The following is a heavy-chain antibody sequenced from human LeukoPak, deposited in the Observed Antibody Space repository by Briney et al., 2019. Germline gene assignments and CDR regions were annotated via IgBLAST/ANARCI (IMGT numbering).Heavy chain of an antibody. Sequence: SETLSLTCTVSGGSISSSSYYWGWIRQPPGKGLEWIGSIYYSGSTYYNPSLKSRVTISADTSKNQFSLKLSSVTAADTAVYYCARVLEQLAVFDYWGQGTLVTVSS. V-gene: IGHV4-39*07. J-gene: IGHJ4*02. CDR1: GGSISSSSYY. D-gene: IGHD6-6*01. CDR2: IYYSGST. CDR3: ARVLEQLAVFDY.